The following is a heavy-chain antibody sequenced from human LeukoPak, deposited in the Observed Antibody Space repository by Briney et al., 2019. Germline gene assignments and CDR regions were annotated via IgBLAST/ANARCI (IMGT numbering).Heavy chain of an antibody. CDR1: GVSISLYL. Sequence: SETLPLTCTGSGVSISLYLRSWPREPPGKGLEWIEYIYYSGSTNYSPSLKSRVTISVDTSKNQFSLKLSSVTAADTAVYYCASVGSQGYVFYWGQGTPVTVSS. D-gene: IGHD2-15*01. V-gene: IGHV4-59*01. CDR2: IYYSGST. J-gene: IGHJ4*02. CDR3: ASVGSQGYVFY.